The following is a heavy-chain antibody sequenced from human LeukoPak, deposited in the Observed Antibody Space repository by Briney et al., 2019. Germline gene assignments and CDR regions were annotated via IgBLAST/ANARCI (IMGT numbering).Heavy chain of an antibody. CDR1: GFTFSNYW. J-gene: IGHJ4*02. Sequence: GGSLRLSCAASGFTFSNYWMTWFRQTPGKGLEWVGNIKQDGSEKYYVDSVKGRFTISRDNAKNSLYLQMNSLRAEDTAVYYCASPGSVGDTGMPDYWGQGTLVTVSS. D-gene: IGHD5-18*01. CDR2: IKQDGSEK. CDR3: ASPGSVGDTGMPDY. V-gene: IGHV3-7*01.